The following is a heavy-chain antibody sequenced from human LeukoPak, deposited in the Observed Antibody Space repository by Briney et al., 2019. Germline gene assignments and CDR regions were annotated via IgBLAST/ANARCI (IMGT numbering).Heavy chain of an antibody. CDR2: IYRSGST. V-gene: IGHV4-38-2*02. J-gene: IGHJ6*03. D-gene: IGHD4-17*01. CDR1: NYSISNSLY. Sequence: SETLSLTCSGSNYSISNSLYWGWLRQPPGKGLGWIGSIYRSGSTFYNPSLKSRVTISLDTSKNQFSLKLSSVTAADTAVYFCARATYGYYMDVWGKGTTVTVSS. CDR3: ARATYGYYMDV.